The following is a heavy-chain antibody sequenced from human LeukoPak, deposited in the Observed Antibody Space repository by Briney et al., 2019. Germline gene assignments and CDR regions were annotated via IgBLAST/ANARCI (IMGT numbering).Heavy chain of an antibody. Sequence: PSETLSLTCTVSGGSISSSSYYWSWIRQPPGKGLEWIGGINHSGSTNYNPSLKSRVTISVDTSKNQFSLKLSSVTAADTAVYYCARGDPSSTSSYYYYGMDVWGQGTTVTVSS. CDR1: GGSISSSSYY. CDR3: ARGDPSSTSSYYYYGMDV. V-gene: IGHV4-39*07. D-gene: IGHD2-2*01. CDR2: INHSGST. J-gene: IGHJ6*02.